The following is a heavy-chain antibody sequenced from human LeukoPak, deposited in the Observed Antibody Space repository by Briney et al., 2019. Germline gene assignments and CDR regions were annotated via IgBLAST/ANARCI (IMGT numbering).Heavy chain of an antibody. V-gene: IGHV3-11*04. Sequence: KPGGSLRLSCAASGFTFSDYYMSWIRQAPGKGLEWVSYISGSGSTIYYADSVKGRFTISRDNAKNSLYLQMNSLRAEDTAVYYCARSRKNSNYLDYWGQGTLVTVSS. CDR3: ARSRKNSNYLDY. J-gene: IGHJ4*02. D-gene: IGHD4-11*01. CDR2: ISGSGSTI. CDR1: GFTFSDYY.